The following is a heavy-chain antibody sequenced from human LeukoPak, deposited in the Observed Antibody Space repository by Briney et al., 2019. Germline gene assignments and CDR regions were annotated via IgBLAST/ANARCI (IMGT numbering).Heavy chain of an antibody. CDR3: AIDYGGNSGWFDP. CDR2: MNPNSGNT. D-gene: IGHD4-23*01. J-gene: IGHJ5*02. CDR1: GYPFTRYD. Sequence: ASVKVSCKASGYPFTRYDINWVRQATGQGLEWIGWMNPNSGNTGYAQKFQGRVTITRNTAISTAYMELSSLRSEDTAIYYCAIDYGGNSGWFDPWGQGTLVTVPS. V-gene: IGHV1-8*03.